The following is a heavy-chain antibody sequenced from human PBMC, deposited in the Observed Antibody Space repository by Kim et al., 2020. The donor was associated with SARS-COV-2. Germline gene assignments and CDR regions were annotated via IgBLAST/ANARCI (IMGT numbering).Heavy chain of an antibody. CDR3: ASEWRGRVRGVIETPFDY. CDR1: GGSISSGGYY. D-gene: IGHD3-10*01. V-gene: IGHV4-31*03. J-gene: IGHJ4*02. Sequence: SETLSLTCTVSGGSISSGGYYWSWIRQHPGKGLEWIGYIYYSGSTYYNPSLKSRVTISVDTSKNQFSLKLSSVTAADTAVYYCASEWRGRVRGVIETPFDYWGQGTLVTVSS. CDR2: IYYSGST.